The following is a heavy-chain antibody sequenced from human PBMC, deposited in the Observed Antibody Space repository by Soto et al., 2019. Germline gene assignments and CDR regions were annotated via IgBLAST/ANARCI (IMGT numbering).Heavy chain of an antibody. J-gene: IGHJ4*02. CDR2: ISAYNGNT. D-gene: IGHD2-15*01. CDR1: GYTFTSYG. CDR3: AGDKKVYCSGGSCYPFDY. Sequence: ASVKVSCKASGYTFTSYGISWVRQAPGQGLEWMGWISAYNGNTNYAQKLQGRVTMTTDTSTSTAYVELRSLRSDDTAVYYCAGDKKVYCSGGSCYPFDYWGQGTLVTVS. V-gene: IGHV1-18*01.